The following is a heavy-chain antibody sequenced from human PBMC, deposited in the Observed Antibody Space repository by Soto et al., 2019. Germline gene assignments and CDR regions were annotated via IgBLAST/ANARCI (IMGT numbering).Heavy chain of an antibody. J-gene: IGHJ6*02. V-gene: IGHV1-18*04. D-gene: IGHD2-2*01. CDR1: GYTFTSYG. CDR3: ASDCSSTSCAGYYYYGMDV. CDR2: ISAYIGNA. Sequence: GASVKVSCKASGYTFTSYGISWVRQAPGQGLEWMGGISAYIGNANYAQKFRGRVTMTADTSTSTAYMELSSLRSEDTAVYYCASDCSSTSCAGYYYYGMDVWGQGTTVTVSS.